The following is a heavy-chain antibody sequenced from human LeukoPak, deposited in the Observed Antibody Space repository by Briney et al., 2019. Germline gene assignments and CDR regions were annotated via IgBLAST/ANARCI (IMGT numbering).Heavy chain of an antibody. J-gene: IGHJ4*02. V-gene: IGHV3-64*01. D-gene: IGHD4-11*01. CDR1: GFTFTRFA. Sequence: GGSLRRSCAASGFTFTRFAMYWVRQAPGKGLEFVSAISSNGDRTYYAKSVKDRFTISRDNAKNTVDLQMGSLRPEDMGVYYCARMDDYTNYYFDYWARELWSPSPQ. CDR3: ARMDDYTNYYFDY. CDR2: ISSNGDRT.